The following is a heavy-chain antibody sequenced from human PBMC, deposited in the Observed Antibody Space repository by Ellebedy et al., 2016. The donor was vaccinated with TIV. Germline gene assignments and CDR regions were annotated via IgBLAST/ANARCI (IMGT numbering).Heavy chain of an antibody. CDR2: INSNVVYI. CDR3: ARDLSSPLDDAFDI. J-gene: IGHJ3*02. V-gene: IGHV3-21*06. D-gene: IGHD2/OR15-2a*01. CDR1: GFTFSIYN. Sequence: PGGSLRLSCAASGFTFSIYNMNWVRQAPGRGLEWVSSINSNVVYIYYAYSVKGRFTISRDNAKNSLFLQMNSLRAEDSAVYYCARDLSSPLDDAFDIWGQGTVVTVSS.